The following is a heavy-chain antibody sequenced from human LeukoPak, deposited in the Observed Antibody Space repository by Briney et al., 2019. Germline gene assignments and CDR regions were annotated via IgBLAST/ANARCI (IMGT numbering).Heavy chain of an antibody. D-gene: IGHD2/OR15-2a*01. CDR3: ARGTNSISRNNWFDP. J-gene: IGHJ5*02. V-gene: IGHV1-2*02. Sequence: ASVKVSCKASGYTFTNYGISWVRQAPGQGLEWMGWINPNSGGTNYAQKFQGRVTMTRDTSISTAYMELSRLRSDDTAVYYCARGTNSISRNNWFDPWGQGTLVTVSS. CDR2: INPNSGGT. CDR1: GYTFTNYG.